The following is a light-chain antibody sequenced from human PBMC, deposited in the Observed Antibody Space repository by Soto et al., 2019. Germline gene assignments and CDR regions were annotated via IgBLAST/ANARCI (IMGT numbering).Light chain of an antibody. Sequence: QSVLTQPPSASGTPGQRVTISCSGSSPNIGSNPVNWYQQLPGTAPKLLIYSNNQRPSGVPDRFSGSKSGTSASLAISGLQSEDEADYYCATWDDSLSGWVFGGGTKLTVL. CDR2: SNN. CDR1: SPNIGSNP. V-gene: IGLV1-44*01. CDR3: ATWDDSLSGWV. J-gene: IGLJ3*02.